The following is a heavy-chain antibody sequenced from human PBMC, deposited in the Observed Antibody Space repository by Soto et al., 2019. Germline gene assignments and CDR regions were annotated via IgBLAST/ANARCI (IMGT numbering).Heavy chain of an antibody. V-gene: IGHV1-69*13. CDR1: GGTFSSYA. CDR2: IIPIFGTA. J-gene: IGHJ4*02. D-gene: IGHD6-6*01. CDR3: ARDLYSSSAGDY. Sequence: GASVKVAYKASGGTFSSYAISWVRQAPGQGLEWMGGIIPIFGTANYAQKFQGRVTITADESTSTAYMELSSLRSEDTAVYYCARDLYSSSAGDYWGQGTLVTVSS.